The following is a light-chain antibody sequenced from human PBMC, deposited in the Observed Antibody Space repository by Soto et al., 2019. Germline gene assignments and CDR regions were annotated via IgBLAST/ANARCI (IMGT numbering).Light chain of an antibody. CDR3: QPYDSSLSGSWV. CDR1: SSNNGAGYD. Sequence: QSVLTQPPSVSGAPGQGVTISCTGSSSNNGAGYDVHWYQQLPGTSPKLLIFGNANRPSGVPDRFSGSKSGTSASLAIAGLQAEDEADYYCQPYDSSLSGSWVFGGGTKVTVL. CDR2: GNA. V-gene: IGLV1-40*01. J-gene: IGLJ3*02.